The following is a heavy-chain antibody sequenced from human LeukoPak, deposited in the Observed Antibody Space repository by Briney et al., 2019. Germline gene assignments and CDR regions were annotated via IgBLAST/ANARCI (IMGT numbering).Heavy chain of an antibody. CDR2: TYYRSKWYN. Sequence: SQTLSLTCAISGDSVSSNSAAWNWIRQSPSRGLEWLGRTYYRSKWYNDYAVSVKSRITINPDTSKNQFSLQLNSVTPEDTAVYYCAREGYSSSWYSSRENYYYYYGMDVWGQGTTVTVSS. D-gene: IGHD6-13*01. V-gene: IGHV6-1*01. CDR3: AREGYSSSWYSSRENYYYYYGMDV. CDR1: GDSVSSNSAA. J-gene: IGHJ6*02.